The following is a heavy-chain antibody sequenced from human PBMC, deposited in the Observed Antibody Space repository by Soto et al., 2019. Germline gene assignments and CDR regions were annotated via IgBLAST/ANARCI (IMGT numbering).Heavy chain of an antibody. Sequence: QVQLQESGPGLVKPSATLSLTCAVSGCSLYNYSWSWIRQSPGKGLEWIGYVYYSGSTKYNPSLRSRVIISLDTSKSQFSMMLTSVTAADTAIYYCARDFVVVVEAVEFWYFDLWGRGTLVTVSS. D-gene: IGHD2-15*01. V-gene: IGHV4-59*01. CDR3: ARDFVVVVEAVEFWYFDL. CDR2: VYYSGST. CDR1: GCSLYNYS. J-gene: IGHJ2*01.